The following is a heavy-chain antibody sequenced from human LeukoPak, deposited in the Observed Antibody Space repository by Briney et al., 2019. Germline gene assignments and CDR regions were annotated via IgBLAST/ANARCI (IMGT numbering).Heavy chain of an antibody. J-gene: IGHJ4*02. CDR2: IYYSGST. Sequence: SETLSLTCTVSGGSISSYYWSWIRQPPGKGLEWIGYIYYSGSTNYNPSPKSRVTISVDTSKNQFSLKLSSVTAADTAVYYCARSAWFGEFYFGYWGQGTLVTVSS. CDR1: GGSISSYY. V-gene: IGHV4-59*01. CDR3: ARSAWFGEFYFGY. D-gene: IGHD3-10*01.